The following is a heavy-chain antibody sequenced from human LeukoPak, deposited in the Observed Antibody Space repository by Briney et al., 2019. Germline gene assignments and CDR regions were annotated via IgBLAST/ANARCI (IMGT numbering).Heavy chain of an antibody. D-gene: IGHD4-17*01. J-gene: IGHJ5*02. CDR3: ARGGLYGDYVVDP. CDR2: IYTSGST. Sequence: PSETLSLTCTVSGGSISSYYWSWIRQPPGKGLEWIGYIYTSGSTNYNPSLKSRVTISVDTSKNQFSLKLSSVTAADTAVYYCARGGLYGDYVVDPWGQGTLVTVSS. V-gene: IGHV4-4*09. CDR1: GGSISSYY.